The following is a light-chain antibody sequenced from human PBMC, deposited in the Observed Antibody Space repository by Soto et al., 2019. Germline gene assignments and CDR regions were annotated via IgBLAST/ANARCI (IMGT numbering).Light chain of an antibody. CDR1: QSVSSN. Sequence: EIVMTQSPVTLSVSPGERATLSCRASQSVSSNLAWYQQKPGQSPRLLIYGASTRATGLPARFSGSGSGTEFTLTISSLQSEDFAVYYCQQYNNWPGTVGQGTKVAIK. V-gene: IGKV3-15*01. CDR2: GAS. J-gene: IGKJ1*01. CDR3: QQYNNWPGT.